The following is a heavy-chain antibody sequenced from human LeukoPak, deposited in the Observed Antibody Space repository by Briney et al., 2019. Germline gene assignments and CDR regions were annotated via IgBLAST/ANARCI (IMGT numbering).Heavy chain of an antibody. CDR2: IWYDGSNK. Sequence: PGGSLRLSCAASGFTFSSYGMHWVRQAPGKGLEWVAVIWYDGSNKYYADSVKGRFTVSRDNSKNTLYLQMNSLRAGDTALYYCAKDGASSFDYWGQGTLVTVSS. D-gene: IGHD3-16*01. CDR3: AKDGASSFDY. J-gene: IGHJ4*02. CDR1: GFTFSSYG. V-gene: IGHV3-33*06.